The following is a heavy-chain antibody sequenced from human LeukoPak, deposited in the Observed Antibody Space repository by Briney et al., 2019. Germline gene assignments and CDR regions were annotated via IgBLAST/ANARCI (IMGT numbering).Heavy chain of an antibody. Sequence: ASVKVSCKASGYTFTGYYMHWVRQAPGQGLEWMGRINPNSGGTNYAQKFQGRVTMTRDTSISTAYMELSRLRSDDTAVYYCARAAYYSPHAFDIWGQGTMVTVSS. J-gene: IGHJ3*02. D-gene: IGHD4-11*01. V-gene: IGHV1-2*06. CDR1: GYTFTGYY. CDR3: ARAAYYSPHAFDI. CDR2: INPNSGGT.